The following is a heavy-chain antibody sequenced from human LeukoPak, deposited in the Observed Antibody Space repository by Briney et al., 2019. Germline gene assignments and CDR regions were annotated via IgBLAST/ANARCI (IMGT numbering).Heavy chain of an antibody. Sequence: ASVKVSCKAPGYTFTSYAMNWVRQAPGQGLEWMGWINTNTGNTMYAQGFTGRFVFSLDTSVSTTYLQITSLKAEDTAVYYCARGSLMWFGESHELDYWGQGTLVTVTS. CDR1: GYTFTSYA. CDR3: ARGSLMWFGESHELDY. CDR2: INTNTGNT. V-gene: IGHV7-4-1*02. D-gene: IGHD3-10*01. J-gene: IGHJ4*02.